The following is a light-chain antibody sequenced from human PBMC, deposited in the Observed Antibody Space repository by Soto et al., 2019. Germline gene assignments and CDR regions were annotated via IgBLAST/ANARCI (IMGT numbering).Light chain of an antibody. V-gene: IGKV3-20*01. J-gene: IGKJ2*01. CDR3: QQYGDSLYI. CDR1: QTIISNY. Sequence: EVVLTQSPGTLSLSPGERATLSCRTSQTIISNYLAWYQQKPGQAPRLLIYGASNRATGIPDRFSGSGSGTDFTLTISRLEPEDFAVYYCQQYGDSLYIFGPGTKVEIK. CDR2: GAS.